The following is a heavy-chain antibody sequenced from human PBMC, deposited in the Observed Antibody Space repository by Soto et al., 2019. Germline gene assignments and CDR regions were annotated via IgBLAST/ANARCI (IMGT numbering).Heavy chain of an antibody. CDR1: GVSISSGGYY. J-gene: IGHJ4*02. Sequence: QVQLQESGPGLVKPSQTLSLTCTVSGVSISSGGYYWSWIRQHPGKGLECIGYISYSGSTSYNPSLYIRVTASVDPSQIPCSQDLTSVTDADTAVYDCARVGRTCSSFWSQQGGEYWGQGTLVTVSS. D-gene: IGHD6-13*01. CDR3: ARVGRTCSSFWSQQGGEY. V-gene: IGHV4-31*03. CDR2: ISYSGST.